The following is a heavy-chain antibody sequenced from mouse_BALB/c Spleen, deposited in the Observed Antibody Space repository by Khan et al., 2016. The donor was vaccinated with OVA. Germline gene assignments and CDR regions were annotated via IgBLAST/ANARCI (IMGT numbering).Heavy chain of an antibody. D-gene: IGHD1-1*01. Sequence: VRLQQSGPELVKPGASVKMSCKASGYTFTSYVMHWVKQKPGQGLEWIGYISPNNDGSKYNEKFRGKATLTSDKSSSTAYMELSSLTSEDSAAYYCLRSLFYYVRAYEGFAYWGQGTLVTVSA. V-gene: IGHV1S136*01. J-gene: IGHJ3*01. CDR3: LRSLFYYVRAYEGFAY. CDR2: ISPNNDGS. CDR1: GYTFTSYV.